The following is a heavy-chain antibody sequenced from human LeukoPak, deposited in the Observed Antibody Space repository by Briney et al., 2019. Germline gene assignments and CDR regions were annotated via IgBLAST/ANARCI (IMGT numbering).Heavy chain of an antibody. CDR2: INQAGSEK. J-gene: IGHJ4*02. CDR1: GFTFSRFW. CDR3: AKVLNWSLRGCVDY. Sequence: PGGSLRLSCAASGFTFSRFWMSWVRQAPGKGLEWVANINQAGSEKYYVDSVKGRFTISRDNAKNSLYLQMNSLRAEDTALYYCAKVLNWSLRGCVDYWGQGTLVTVSS. V-gene: IGHV3-7*03. D-gene: IGHD1-20*01.